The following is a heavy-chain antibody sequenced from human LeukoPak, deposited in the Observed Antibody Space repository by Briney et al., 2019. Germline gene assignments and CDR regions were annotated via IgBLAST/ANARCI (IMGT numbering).Heavy chain of an antibody. J-gene: IGHJ4*02. CDR3: ARQDRGYSGYMTLDN. Sequence: GESLKISCKGSGYSFTSYWIGWVRQMPGKGLEWMGIINPGYSDIRYSPSFQGQVTISADKSISTAYLQWSSLKASDTAIYYCARQDRGYSGYMTLDNCGQGTLVTVSS. V-gene: IGHV5-51*01. D-gene: IGHD5-12*01. CDR2: INPGYSDI. CDR1: GYSFTSYW.